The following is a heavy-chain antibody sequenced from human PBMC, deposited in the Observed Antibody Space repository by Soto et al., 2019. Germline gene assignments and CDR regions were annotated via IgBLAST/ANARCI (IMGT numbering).Heavy chain of an antibody. CDR2: ISAYNGNT. Sequence: ASVKVSCKASGYTFTSYGISWVRQAPGQGLEGMGWISAYNGNTNYAQKLQGRVTMTTDTSTSTAYMELRSLRSDDTAVYYCARVLGQLQQQLAPDYWGQGTLVTVSS. D-gene: IGHD6-13*01. J-gene: IGHJ4*02. CDR3: ARVLGQLQQQLAPDY. CDR1: GYTFTSYG. V-gene: IGHV1-18*04.